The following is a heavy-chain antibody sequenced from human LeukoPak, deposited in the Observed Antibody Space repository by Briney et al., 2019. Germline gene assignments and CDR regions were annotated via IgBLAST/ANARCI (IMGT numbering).Heavy chain of an antibody. V-gene: IGHV3-23*01. D-gene: IGHD6-6*01. Sequence: GGSLRLSCAASGFTFNSYAMSWVRQAPGKGLEWVSAISGSGGSTYYADSVKGRFTISRDNSKNTLYLQMNSLRAEDMAVYYCAKAWDIAARPGVDFWGQGTLVTVSS. CDR1: GFTFNSYA. CDR3: AKAWDIAARPGVDF. J-gene: IGHJ4*02. CDR2: ISGSGGST.